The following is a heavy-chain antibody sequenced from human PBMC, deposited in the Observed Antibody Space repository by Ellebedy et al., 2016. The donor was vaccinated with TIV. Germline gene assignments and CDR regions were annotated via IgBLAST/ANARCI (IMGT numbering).Heavy chain of an antibody. CDR3: ARDFVEARPTPSTAKGV. CDR2: ISGSGGST. J-gene: IGHJ4*02. V-gene: IGHV3-23*01. D-gene: IGHD6-6*01. Sequence: GGSLRLXXAASGFTFSSYAMSWVRQAPGKGLEWVSAISGSGGSTYYADSVKGRFTISRDNSKNTLYLQMNSLRAEDTAVYYCARDFVEARPTPSTAKGVWGQGTLVTVSS. CDR1: GFTFSSYA.